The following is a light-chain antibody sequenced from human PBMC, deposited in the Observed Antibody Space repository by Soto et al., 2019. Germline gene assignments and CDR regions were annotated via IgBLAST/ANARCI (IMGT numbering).Light chain of an antibody. CDR3: QQSYSTPRS. CDR1: QSISSY. Sequence: DMQMTQSPSSLSASVGDRVTITCRASQSISSYLNWYQQKPGKAPKLLIYAASSLQSGVPSRFSGSGSGTDFTLTISSLQPEDFATYYCQQSYSTPRSFGQGTLLEI. CDR2: AAS. J-gene: IGKJ5*01. V-gene: IGKV1-39*01.